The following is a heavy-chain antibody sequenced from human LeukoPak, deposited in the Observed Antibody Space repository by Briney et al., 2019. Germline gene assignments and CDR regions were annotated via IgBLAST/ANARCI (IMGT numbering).Heavy chain of an antibody. V-gene: IGHV3-21*01. CDR2: ISSSSSYI. Sequence: GGSLRLSCAASGFTFSSYSMNWVRQAPGKGLEWVSSISSSSSYIYYADSVEGRFTISRDNAKNSLYLQMNSLRAEDTAVYYCARSYYDSSGYFDYWGQGTLVTVSS. J-gene: IGHJ4*02. D-gene: IGHD3-22*01. CDR1: GFTFSSYS. CDR3: ARSYYDSSGYFDY.